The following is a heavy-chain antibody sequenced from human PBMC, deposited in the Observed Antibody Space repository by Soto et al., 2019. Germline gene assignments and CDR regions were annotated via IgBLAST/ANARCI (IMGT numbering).Heavy chain of an antibody. CDR3: ARGVGYCSGGGGYNWYDP. V-gene: IGHV4-59*12. D-gene: IGHD2-15*01. Sequence: SETLSLTCTVSGGSISGFCWSWIRQPPGQGLEWIGYIFYSGSTNYNPSLKSRVTISIDRSKNQCSLKLSSVTAADAAVYYCARGVGYCSGGGGYNWYDPWGQGTRVTVSS. CDR2: IFYSGST. CDR1: GGSISGFC. J-gene: IGHJ5*01.